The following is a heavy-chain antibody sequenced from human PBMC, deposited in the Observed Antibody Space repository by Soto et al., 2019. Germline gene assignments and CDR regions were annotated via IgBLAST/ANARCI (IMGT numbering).Heavy chain of an antibody. V-gene: IGHV1-46*02. CDR1: RDTFHSYY. J-gene: IGHJ5*02. CDR3: ARAGQYSSSWNWFDP. D-gene: IGHD6-13*01. CDR2: INPRGGST. Sequence: ASMKVSFNASRDTFHSYYMHCVRQSPGQGLEWMVIINPRGGSTSYAQKFQGRVTMTRDTSTSTVYMELSSLRSEDTAVYYCARAGQYSSSWNWFDPWGQGTLVNVSS.